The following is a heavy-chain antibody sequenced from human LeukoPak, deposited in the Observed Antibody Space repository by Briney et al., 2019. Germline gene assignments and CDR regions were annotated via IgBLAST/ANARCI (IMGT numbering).Heavy chain of an antibody. CDR2: ISGSGGST. J-gene: IGHJ5*02. V-gene: IGHV3-23*01. CDR3: AKDPAYYDILTGYTNWFDP. Sequence: PGGSLRLSCAASGFTFSSYAMSWVRQAPGKGLEWVSAISGSGGSTYYADSVKGRFTISRDNSKNTLYLQMNSLRAEDTAVYYCAKDPAYYDILTGYTNWFDPWGQGTLVTVSS. CDR1: GFTFSSYA. D-gene: IGHD3-9*01.